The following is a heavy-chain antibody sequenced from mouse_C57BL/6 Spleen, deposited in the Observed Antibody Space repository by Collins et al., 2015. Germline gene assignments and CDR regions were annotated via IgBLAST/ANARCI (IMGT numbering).Heavy chain of an antibody. Sequence: QVQLKQSGAELVRPGASVKLSCKASGYTFTDYYINWVKQRPGQGLEWIARIYPGSGNTYYNEKFKGKATLTAEKSSSTAYMQLSSLTSEDSAVYFCARRGSLYFDVWGTGTTVTVSS. V-gene: IGHV1-76*01. D-gene: IGHD3-1*01. CDR3: ARRGSLYFDV. CDR1: GYTFTDYY. J-gene: IGHJ1*03. CDR2: IYPGSGNT.